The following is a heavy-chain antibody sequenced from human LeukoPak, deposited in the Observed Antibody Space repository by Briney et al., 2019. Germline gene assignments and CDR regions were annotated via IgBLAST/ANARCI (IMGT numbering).Heavy chain of an antibody. D-gene: IGHD3-10*01. CDR1: GFTFSSYE. V-gene: IGHV3-48*03. J-gene: IGHJ6*03. CDR2: ISSSGSTI. Sequence: PGGSLRLSCAASGFTFSSYEMNWVRQAPGKGLEWVSYISSSGSTIYYADSVKGRFTISRDNAKNSLYLQMNSLRAEDTAVYYCARENYGSGSYNYYYYMDVWGKGTTVTISS. CDR3: ARENYGSGSYNYYYYMDV.